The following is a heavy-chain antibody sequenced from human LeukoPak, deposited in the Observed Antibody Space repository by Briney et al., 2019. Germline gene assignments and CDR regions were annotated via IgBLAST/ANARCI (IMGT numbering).Heavy chain of an antibody. CDR1: AGSISSYY. D-gene: IGHD1-26*01. J-gene: IGHJ4*02. CDR3: ARGVNSGYFDY. CDR2: IYYSGST. V-gene: IGHV4-59*01. Sequence: SETLSLTCTVSAGSISSYYWTWIRQPPGKGLEWIGYIYYSGSTNYNPSLKSRVTISVDTSKNQFSLKLTSVTAADTAVYYCARGVNSGYFDYCGQETLVTVSS.